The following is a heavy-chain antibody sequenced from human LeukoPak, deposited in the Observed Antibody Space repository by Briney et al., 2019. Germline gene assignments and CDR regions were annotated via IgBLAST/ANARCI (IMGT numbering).Heavy chain of an antibody. J-gene: IGHJ4*02. CDR1: GYTFTGYY. Sequence: ASVKVSCKASGYTFTGYYMHWVRQAPGQGLEWMGWISAYNGNTNYAQKLQGRVTMTTDTSTSTAYMELRSLRSDDTAVYYCARSPSYGDYFDYWGQGTLVTVSS. D-gene: IGHD4-17*01. CDR3: ARSPSYGDYFDY. CDR2: ISAYNGNT. V-gene: IGHV1-18*04.